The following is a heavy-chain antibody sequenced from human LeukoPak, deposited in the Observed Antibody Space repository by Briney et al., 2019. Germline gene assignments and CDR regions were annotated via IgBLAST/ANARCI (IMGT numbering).Heavy chain of an antibody. Sequence: ASVKVSCKASGYTFTSYGISWVRQAPGQGLEWMGGFDPEDGETIYAQKFQGRVTMTEDTSTDTAYMELSSLRSEDTAVYYCATWVGGLRELSLSDLDYWGQGTLVTVSS. CDR1: GYTFTSYG. CDR3: ATWVGGLRELSLSDLDY. CDR2: FDPEDGET. D-gene: IGHD3-16*02. V-gene: IGHV1-24*01. J-gene: IGHJ4*02.